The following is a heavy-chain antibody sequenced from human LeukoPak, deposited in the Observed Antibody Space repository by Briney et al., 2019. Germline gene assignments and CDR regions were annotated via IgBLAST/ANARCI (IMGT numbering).Heavy chain of an antibody. V-gene: IGHV3-30*03. CDR3: ARDRNWGAYDI. Sequence: GGSLRLSCAASGFTFSSYGMHWVRQAPGKGLEWVAVISYDESNKYYADSVKGRFTISRDNSKNTLYLQMNSLRAEDTAVYYCARDRNWGAYDIWGQGTMVTVSS. CDR2: ISYDESNK. D-gene: IGHD7-27*01. J-gene: IGHJ3*02. CDR1: GFTFSSYG.